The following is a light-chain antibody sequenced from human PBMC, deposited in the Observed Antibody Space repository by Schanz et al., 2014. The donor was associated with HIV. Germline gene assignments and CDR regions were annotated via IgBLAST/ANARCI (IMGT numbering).Light chain of an antibody. V-gene: IGLV1-44*01. Sequence: QSVLTQPPSASGTPGQRVTISCSGSSSNIGSNTVNWHQHLPGSAPQLLIYSDNQRPSRVPDRFFGSKSGTSASLAISGLRSDDEAHYYCATWDDSLKGVVFGGGTKLTVL. J-gene: IGLJ2*01. CDR1: SSNIGSNT. CDR3: ATWDDSLKGVV. CDR2: SDN.